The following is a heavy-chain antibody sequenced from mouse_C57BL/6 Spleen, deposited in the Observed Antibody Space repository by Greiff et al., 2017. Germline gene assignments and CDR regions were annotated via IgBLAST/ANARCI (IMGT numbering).Heavy chain of an antibody. J-gene: IGHJ4*01. CDR2: IYPRSGNT. CDR3: AGYDHYYAMDY. CDR1: GYTFTSYG. Sequence: QVQLQQSGAELARPGASVKLSCKASGYTFTSYGISWVKQRTGQGLEWIGEIYPRSGNTYYNEKFKGKATLTADKSSSTAYMELRSMTSEDSAVYFCAGYDHYYAMDYWGQGTSVTVSS. D-gene: IGHD2-2*01. V-gene: IGHV1-81*01.